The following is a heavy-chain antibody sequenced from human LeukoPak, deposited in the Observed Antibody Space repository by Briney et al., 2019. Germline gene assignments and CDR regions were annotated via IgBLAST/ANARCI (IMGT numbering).Heavy chain of an antibody. CDR3: TTRSYYYDSSGYWDDAFDI. J-gene: IGHJ3*02. D-gene: IGHD3-22*01. CDR2: NKSKTDGGTT. CDR1: GFTFSSAW. Sequence: GGSLRLSCAASGFTFSSAWMSWVRQAPGKGLEWVGRNKSKTDGGTTDYAAPVKGRFTISRDDSKNTLYLQMNSLKTEDTAVYYCTTRSYYYDSSGYWDDAFDIWGQGTMVTVSS. V-gene: IGHV3-15*01.